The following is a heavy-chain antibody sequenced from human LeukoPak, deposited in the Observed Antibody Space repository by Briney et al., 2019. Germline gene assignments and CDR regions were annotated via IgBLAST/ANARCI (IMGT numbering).Heavy chain of an antibody. V-gene: IGHV1-2*02. Sequence: ASAKVSCKASGYTFTGYYIHWVRQAPGQGLEWMEWINPNSGGTNYAQKFQGRVTMTRDTSISTAYMELSRLRSDDTAVYYCARGNKRYSSSSAGNWFDPWGQGTLVTVSS. CDR1: GYTFTGYY. D-gene: IGHD6-6*01. CDR3: ARGNKRYSSSSAGNWFDP. CDR2: INPNSGGT. J-gene: IGHJ5*02.